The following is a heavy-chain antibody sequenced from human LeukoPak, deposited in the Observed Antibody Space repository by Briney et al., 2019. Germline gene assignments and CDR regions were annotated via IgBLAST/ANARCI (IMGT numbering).Heavy chain of an antibody. CDR1: GGTFSSYA. Sequence: GSSVKVSRKASGGTFSSYAISWVRQAPGQGLEWMGRIIPILGIANYAQKFQGRVTITADKSTSTAYMELSSLRSEDTAVYYCARVLIWDSYFDYWGQGTLVTVSS. CDR2: IIPILGIA. CDR3: ARVLIWDSYFDY. D-gene: IGHD1-26*01. V-gene: IGHV1-69*04. J-gene: IGHJ4*02.